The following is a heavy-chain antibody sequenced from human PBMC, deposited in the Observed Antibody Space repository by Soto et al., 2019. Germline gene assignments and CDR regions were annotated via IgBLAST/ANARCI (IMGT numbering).Heavy chain of an antibody. V-gene: IGHV3-23*01. Sequence: GGPLRLSKAASGCTSSNYGMSCVSQKQRKGLEWVSGISGSGGSTYYADSVKGRFTISRDNSKNTLYPQMNSLRAEDTAVYYCAIGGAAAGTRNAFDIWGQATMVTVSS. CDR1: GCTSSNYG. CDR2: ISGSGGST. J-gene: IGHJ3*02. D-gene: IGHD6-13*01. CDR3: AIGGAAAGTRNAFDI.